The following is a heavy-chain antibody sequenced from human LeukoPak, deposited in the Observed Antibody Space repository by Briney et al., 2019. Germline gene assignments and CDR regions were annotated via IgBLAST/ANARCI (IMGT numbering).Heavy chain of an antibody. CDR2: MNPNSGNT. J-gene: IGHJ4*02. V-gene: IGHV1-8*03. CDR3: ARGQTRWLQLPLGY. Sequence: ASVKVSCKASGYTFTSYDINWVRQATGQGLEWMGWMNPNSGNTGYAQKFQGRVTITRNTSISTAYMELSSLRSEDTAVYYCARGQTRWLQLPLGYWGQGTLVTVSS. CDR1: GYTFTSYD. D-gene: IGHD5-24*01.